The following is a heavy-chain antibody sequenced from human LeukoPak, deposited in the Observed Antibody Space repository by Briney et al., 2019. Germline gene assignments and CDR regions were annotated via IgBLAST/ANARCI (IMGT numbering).Heavy chain of an antibody. CDR1: GFTFSSYA. D-gene: IGHD6-13*01. J-gene: IGHJ5*02. CDR3: ARVSQAYSSSWYLDWFDP. V-gene: IGHV3-30-3*01. CDR2: ISYDGSNK. Sequence: GGSLRLSCAASGFTFSSYAMHWVRQAPGKGLEWVAVISYDGSNKYYADSVKGRFTISRDNSKNTLYLQMNSLRAEDTAVYYCARVSQAYSSSWYLDWFDPWGQGTLVTVSS.